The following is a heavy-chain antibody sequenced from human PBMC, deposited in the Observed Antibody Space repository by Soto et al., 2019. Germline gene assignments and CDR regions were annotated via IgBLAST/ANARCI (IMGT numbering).Heavy chain of an antibody. CDR2: ISAAGDQ. Sequence: EVQLVESGGGLVQPGGSLRLSCEASGFTFRNYDMHWVRQGTGKGLEWVSGISAAGDQDYADSVEGRFTIARENAQNSFFLQMNSLSVGDTAVYYCARTDRDFYGLDVWGQGTTVIVSS. CDR1: GFTFRNYD. CDR3: ARTDRDFYGLDV. J-gene: IGHJ6*02. V-gene: IGHV3-13*05.